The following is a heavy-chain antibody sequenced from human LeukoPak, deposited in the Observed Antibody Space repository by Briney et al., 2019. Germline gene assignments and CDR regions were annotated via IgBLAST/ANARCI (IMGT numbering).Heavy chain of an antibody. CDR2: ISYDGSNK. D-gene: IGHD6-19*01. V-gene: IGHV3-30*03. Sequence: PGRSLRLSCAASGFTFSRYGMHWVRQAPGKGLEWVAVISYDGSNKYYADSVKGRFTISRDNSKNTLYLQMNSLRAEDTAVYYCARQWLVNGWGQGTLVTVSS. CDR3: ARQWLVNG. CDR1: GFTFSRYG. J-gene: IGHJ4*02.